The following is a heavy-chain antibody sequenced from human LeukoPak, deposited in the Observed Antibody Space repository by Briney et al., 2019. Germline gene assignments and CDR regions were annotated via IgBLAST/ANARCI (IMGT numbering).Heavy chain of an antibody. D-gene: IGHD6-13*01. Sequence: ASVKVSCEASGYTFTGYYMHWVRQAPGQGLEWMGWINPNSGGTNYAQKFQGRVTVTRDTSISTAYMELSRLRSDDTAVYYCARSSGIAAAGAFDYWGQGTLVTVSS. CDR2: INPNSGGT. CDR3: ARSSGIAAAGAFDY. V-gene: IGHV1-2*02. J-gene: IGHJ4*02. CDR1: GYTFTGYY.